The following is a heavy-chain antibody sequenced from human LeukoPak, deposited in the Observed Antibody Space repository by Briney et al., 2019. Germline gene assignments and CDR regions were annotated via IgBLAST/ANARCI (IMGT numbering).Heavy chain of an antibody. V-gene: IGHV3-13*01. J-gene: IGHJ4*02. CDR3: ARQMQSHGNFDS. D-gene: IGHD1-26*01. CDR2: LGIAGDT. CDR1: GFTVSSYA. Sequence: GGSLRLSCAASGFTVSSYAMHWVRQPIGKGLEWVSALGIAGDTFYPGSVKGRFTVSRENARNSLYLQMNSLRAEDTAMYYCARQMQSHGNFDSWGQGTLVTVSS.